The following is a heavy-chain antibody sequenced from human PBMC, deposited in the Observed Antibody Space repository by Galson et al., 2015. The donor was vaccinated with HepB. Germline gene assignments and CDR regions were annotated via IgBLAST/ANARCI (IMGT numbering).Heavy chain of an antibody. V-gene: IGHV3-23*01. Sequence: SLRLSCAASGFTFSSYGMIWVRQAPGKGLEWVSAVMSGSGGAFYADSVKGRFTISRDNSKNTLSLQMNSLGAEDTDVYYCAKCGVLSSGWCNYFEPWGQGTRVTVPS. CDR1: GFTFSSYG. CDR2: VMSGSGGA. D-gene: IGHD6-19*01. CDR3: AKCGVLSSGWCNYFEP. J-gene: IGHJ5*02.